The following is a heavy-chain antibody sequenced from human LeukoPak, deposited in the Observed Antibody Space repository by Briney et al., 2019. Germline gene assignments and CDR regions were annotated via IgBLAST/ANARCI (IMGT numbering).Heavy chain of an antibody. CDR3: ARVNINNWHSCDY. D-gene: IGHD1-1*01. J-gene: IGHJ4*02. Sequence: SETLSLTCAVSGGSISSNNWWGWVRQPPGKGLEWIGEIYHSGSPNYNPSLKSRVSISVDKSRNHFSLNLSSVTAADTAVYYCARVNINNWHSCDYWGQGTLVTVSS. V-gene: IGHV4-4*02. CDR1: GGSISSNNW. CDR2: IYHSGSP.